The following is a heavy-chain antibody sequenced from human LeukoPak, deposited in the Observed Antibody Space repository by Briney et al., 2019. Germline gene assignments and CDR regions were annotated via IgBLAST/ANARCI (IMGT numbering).Heavy chain of an antibody. D-gene: IGHD3-16*01. J-gene: IGHJ4*02. V-gene: IGHV4-34*01. CDR2: INHSGST. CDR1: GGSFSGYY. CDR3: ARRGRAFDY. Sequence: PSETLSLTCAVYGGSFSGYYWTWIRQPPGKGLEWIGEINHSGSTNYNPSLKSRVTISVDTSKNQFSLKLRSVTAADTAVYYCARRGRAFDYWGQGTLATVSS.